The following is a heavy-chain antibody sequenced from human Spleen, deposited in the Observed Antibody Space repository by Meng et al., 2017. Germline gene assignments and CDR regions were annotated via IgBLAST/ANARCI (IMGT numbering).Heavy chain of an antibody. Sequence: ASVKVSCKTSGYTFTDYYIHWVRQAPGQGLEWMGWINPYSGGTNSAQKFRGRVTMTRDTSTSTAHVEMNSLRSDDTAVYYCARDRGWDAFDIWGQGTLVTVSS. CDR3: ARDRGWDAFDI. D-gene: IGHD3-10*01. CDR2: INPYSGGT. J-gene: IGHJ3*02. CDR1: GYTFTDYY. V-gene: IGHV1-2*02.